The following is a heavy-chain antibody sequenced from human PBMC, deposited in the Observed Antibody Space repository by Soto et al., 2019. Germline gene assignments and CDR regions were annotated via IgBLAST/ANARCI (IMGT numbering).Heavy chain of an antibody. CDR3: ARSPSYYGIDV. Sequence: GGSLRLSCAASGFTLRSYAMHWVRQAPGKGLEWVAVISYEGSNQYYADSVKGRFTLTRDNSKKTVDLQMNSLRADDTAVYYCARSPSYYGIDVWGQGTTVTVSS. J-gene: IGHJ6*02. CDR2: ISYEGSNQ. CDR1: GFTLRSYA. V-gene: IGHV3-30*04.